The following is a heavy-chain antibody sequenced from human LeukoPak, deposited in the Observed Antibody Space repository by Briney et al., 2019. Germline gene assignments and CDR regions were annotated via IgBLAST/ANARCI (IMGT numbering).Heavy chain of an antibody. CDR2: IYSGGST. V-gene: IGHV3-53*01. CDR3: ARLTVTHLYDY. D-gene: IGHD4-17*01. CDR1: GFTVSSNY. Sequence: GGSLRLSCAASGFTVSSNYMSWVRQAPGKGLEWVSVIYSGGSTYYADSVKGRFTISRDNSKNTLYLQMNSLRAEDTAVYYCARLTVTHLYDYWGQGTLVTVSS. J-gene: IGHJ4*02.